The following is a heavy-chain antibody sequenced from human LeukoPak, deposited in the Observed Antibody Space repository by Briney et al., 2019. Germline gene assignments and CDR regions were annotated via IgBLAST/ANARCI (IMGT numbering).Heavy chain of an antibody. Sequence: PSEPLSLPCTVSGGSINNYYWSWIRQPAGKGLEWIGRIYTRGSTNYNPSLKSRVTMSVDTSKNQFSLKLSSVTAADTAVYYCARGRYCSADICSGGDAFDIWGQGTMVSVSS. CDR2: IYTRGST. J-gene: IGHJ3*02. CDR1: GGSINNYY. D-gene: IGHD2-15*01. V-gene: IGHV4-4*07. CDR3: ARGRYCSADICSGGDAFDI.